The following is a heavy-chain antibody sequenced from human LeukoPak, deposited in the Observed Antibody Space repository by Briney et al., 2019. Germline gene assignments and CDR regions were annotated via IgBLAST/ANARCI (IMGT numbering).Heavy chain of an antibody. CDR2: IYYSGST. D-gene: IGHD3-16*01. CDR1: GGSISSYY. J-gene: IGHJ3*02. V-gene: IGHV4-59*01. Sequence: SETLSLTCTVSGGSISSYYWSWIRQPPGKGLEWIGYIYYSGSTNYNPSFKSRVTISVDKYKNQFSLKLSSVTAADTAVYYCARETHFWADAFDIWGQGTRVSVSS. CDR3: ARETHFWADAFDI.